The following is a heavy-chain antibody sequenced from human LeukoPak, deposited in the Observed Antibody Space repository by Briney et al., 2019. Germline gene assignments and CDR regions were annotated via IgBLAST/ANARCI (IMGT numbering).Heavy chain of an antibody. CDR3: ARGQVKRGYSGYDYDY. Sequence: ASVKVSCKASGYTFTSYDINWVRQASGQGVEGMGWMNPNSGNAGYAQKFQGRVTMTRTTSIRTDYMDLSSLRSEDTDVYYCARGQVKRGYSGYDYDYWGQGTLVTVSS. CDR2: MNPNSGNA. D-gene: IGHD5-12*01. CDR1: GYTFTSYD. J-gene: IGHJ4*02. V-gene: IGHV1-8*01.